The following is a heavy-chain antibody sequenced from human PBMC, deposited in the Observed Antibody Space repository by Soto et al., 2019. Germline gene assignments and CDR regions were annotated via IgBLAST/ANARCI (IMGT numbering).Heavy chain of an antibody. Sequence: SETLSLTGPVYAGSFSVHFWRCTRQPPRKMQEWIGEINHSGSTNYNSSLKSRVTISVDTSKNQFSLKLSSVTAADTAVYYCARGGRRYSGFGNFYYWGQGTLVTVSS. CDR1: AGSFSVHF. J-gene: IGHJ4*02. CDR3: ARGGRRYSGFGNFYY. V-gene: IGHV4-34*01. CDR2: INHSGST. D-gene: IGHD5-12*01.